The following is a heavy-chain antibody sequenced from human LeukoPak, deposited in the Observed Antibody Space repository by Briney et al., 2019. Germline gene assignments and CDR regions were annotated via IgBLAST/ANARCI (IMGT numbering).Heavy chain of an antibody. CDR3: AKSPIVGASYYYYYMDV. J-gene: IGHJ6*03. D-gene: IGHD1-26*01. Sequence: GGSLRLSCEGSGFTFSNYWMSWVRQAPGKGLEWVSSISSSSSYIYYADSVKGRFTISRDNAKNSLYLQMNSLRAEDTAEYYCAKSPIVGASYYYYYMDVWGKGTTVTVSS. V-gene: IGHV3-21*01. CDR2: ISSSSSYI. CDR1: GFTFSNYW.